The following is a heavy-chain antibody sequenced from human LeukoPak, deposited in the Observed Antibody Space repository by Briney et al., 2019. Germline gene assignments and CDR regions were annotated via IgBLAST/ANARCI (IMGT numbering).Heavy chain of an antibody. D-gene: IGHD6-19*01. Sequence: PSETLSLTCTVSGGSISSSSYYWGWIRQPPGKGLEWIGSIYYSGSTYYNPSLKSRVTISVDTSKNQFSLKLSSVTAADTAVYYCARDLYSSGWYYFDYWGQGTLVTVSS. CDR1: GGSISSSSYY. CDR3: ARDLYSSGWYYFDY. J-gene: IGHJ4*02. V-gene: IGHV4-39*07. CDR2: IYYSGST.